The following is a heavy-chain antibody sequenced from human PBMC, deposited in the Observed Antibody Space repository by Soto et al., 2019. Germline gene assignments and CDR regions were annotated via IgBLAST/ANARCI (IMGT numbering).Heavy chain of an antibody. CDR1: GFTFSSYW. J-gene: IGHJ6*02. CDR2: IKQDGSEK. CDR3: ARDKEENGDYGYYYYGMDV. D-gene: IGHD4-17*01. Sequence: EVQLVESGGGLVQPGGSLRLSCAASGFTFSSYWMSWVRQAPGKGLEWVANIKQDGSEKYYVDSVKGRFTISRDNAKNSLYLQMNSLRAEDTAVYYCARDKEENGDYGYYYYGMDVWGQGTTVTVSS. V-gene: IGHV3-7*01.